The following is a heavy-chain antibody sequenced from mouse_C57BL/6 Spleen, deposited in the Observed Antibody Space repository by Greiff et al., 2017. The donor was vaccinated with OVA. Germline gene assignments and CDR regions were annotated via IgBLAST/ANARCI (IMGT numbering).Heavy chain of an antibody. J-gene: IGHJ2*01. D-gene: IGHD4-1*01. V-gene: IGHV1-50*01. CDR1: GYTFTRYW. CDR2: IDPSDSYT. CDR3: AILGIDY. Sequence: QQSCKASGYTFTRYWMQWVKQRPGQGLEWIGEIDPSDSYTNYNQKFKGKATLTVDTSSSTAYMQLSSLTSEDSAVYYCAILGIDYWGQGTTLTVSS.